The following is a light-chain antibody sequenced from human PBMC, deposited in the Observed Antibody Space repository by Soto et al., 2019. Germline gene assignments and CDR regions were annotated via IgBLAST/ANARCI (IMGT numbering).Light chain of an antibody. CDR1: QSVLSTSNNKNY. CDR2: WAS. CDR3: QHYYSSPFT. V-gene: IGKV4-1*01. Sequence: IVMTQSPDSLAVSLGERATINCKSSQSVLSTSNNKNYLAWYQHKPGQPPKLLISWASSRESGVPDRFRGSGSGTDFTLTISSLQAEDVAVYYCQHYYSSPFTFGPGTKVDIK. J-gene: IGKJ3*01.